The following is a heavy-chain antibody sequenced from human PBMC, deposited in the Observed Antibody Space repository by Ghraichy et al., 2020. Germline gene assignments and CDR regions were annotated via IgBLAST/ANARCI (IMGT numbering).Heavy chain of an antibody. CDR2: MSSRSSSI. V-gene: IGHV3-21*01. CDR1: GFTFSSYT. CDR3: ARTLGTTATGVAY. Sequence: GGSLRLSCAASGFTFSSYTMNWVRQAPGKGLEWVSSMSSRSSSIYYADSVKGRFTISRDNAKNSLYLQVNSLRAEDTAVYYCARTLGTTATGVAYWGQETLLTVSS. J-gene: IGHJ4*02. D-gene: IGHD4-11*01.